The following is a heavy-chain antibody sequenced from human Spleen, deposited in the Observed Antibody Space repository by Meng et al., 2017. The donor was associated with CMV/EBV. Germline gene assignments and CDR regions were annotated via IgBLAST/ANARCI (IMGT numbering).Heavy chain of an antibody. CDR2: IYYSGST. CDR3: ARAPWESYFDY. CDR1: GGSVSSGSYY. D-gene: IGHD1-26*01. V-gene: IGHV4-61*01. Sequence: GTVYGGSVSSGSYYWSWIRQPPGKGLEWIGYIYYSGSTNYNPSLKSRVTISVDTSKNQFSLKLSSVTAADTAVYYCARAPWESYFDYWGQGTLVTVSS. J-gene: IGHJ4*02.